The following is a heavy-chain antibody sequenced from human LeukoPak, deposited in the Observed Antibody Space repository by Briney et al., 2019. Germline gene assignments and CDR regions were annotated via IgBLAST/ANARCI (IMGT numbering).Heavy chain of an antibody. Sequence: GGSLRLSCAASGFTFSSYSMNWVRQAPGKGLEWVSYISISSSIIYYADSVKGRFTISRDNAKNSLYLQMNSLRAEDTAVYYCARHRTASDYWGQGTLVTVSS. J-gene: IGHJ4*02. CDR3: ARHRTASDY. CDR1: GFTFSSYS. CDR2: ISISSSII. V-gene: IGHV3-48*01. D-gene: IGHD3-16*02.